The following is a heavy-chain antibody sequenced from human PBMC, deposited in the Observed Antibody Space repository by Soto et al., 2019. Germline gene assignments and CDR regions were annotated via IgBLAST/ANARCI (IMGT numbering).Heavy chain of an antibody. CDR2: IIPIFGTA. V-gene: IGHV1-69*13. Sequence: SVKVSCKASGGTFSSYAISWVRQAPGQGLEWMGGIIPIFGTANYAQKFQGRVTITADESTSTAYMELSSLRSEDTAVYYCARLGSLSVYCGGDRPNWFDPWGQGTLVTVSS. CDR1: GGTFSSYA. J-gene: IGHJ5*02. D-gene: IGHD2-21*02. CDR3: ARLGSLSVYCGGDRPNWFDP.